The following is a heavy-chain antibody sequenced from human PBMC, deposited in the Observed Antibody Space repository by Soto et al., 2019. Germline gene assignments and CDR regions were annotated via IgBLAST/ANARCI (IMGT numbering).Heavy chain of an antibody. CDR1: GYTFISYG. Sequence: QVQLVQSGAEVKKPGASVKVSCKASGYTFISYGISWVRQAPGQGLEWMGRISAYNGNTNYAQKLQGRVTMTTDTSTSTAYMALGSLRSDDTAVYYCARDFRAGIYYGSGSSIDYWGQGTLVTVSS. V-gene: IGHV1-18*01. CDR3: ARDFRAGIYYGSGSSIDY. D-gene: IGHD3-10*01. J-gene: IGHJ4*02. CDR2: ISAYNGNT.